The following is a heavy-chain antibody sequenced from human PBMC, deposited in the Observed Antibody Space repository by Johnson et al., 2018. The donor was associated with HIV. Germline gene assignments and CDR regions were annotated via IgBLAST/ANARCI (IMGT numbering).Heavy chain of an antibody. CDR3: ARVTRYNWNSDAFDI. CDR1: GFIFSSYG. V-gene: IGHV3-20*04. J-gene: IGHJ3*02. D-gene: IGHD1-1*01. Sequence: VQLVESGGGVVQPGRSVRLSCAASGFIFSSYGMSWVRQAPGKGLEWVSGINWHGGSTGYADSVKGRFTISRDNAKNSLYLQMNSLRAEETALYYCARVTRYNWNSDAFDIWGQGTMVTVSS. CDR2: INWHGGST.